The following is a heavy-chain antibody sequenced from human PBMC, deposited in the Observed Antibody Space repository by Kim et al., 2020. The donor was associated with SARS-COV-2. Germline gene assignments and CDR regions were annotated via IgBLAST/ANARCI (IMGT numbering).Heavy chain of an antibody. CDR3: ARETRGSSAIDY. CDR2: T. V-gene: IGHV4-39*02. D-gene: IGHD1-26*01. J-gene: IGHJ4*02. Sequence: TSYNPYLKSRVTMAVDTSKYQFSLKLSSVTAADTALFYCARETRGSSAIDYWGQGTLVTVSS.